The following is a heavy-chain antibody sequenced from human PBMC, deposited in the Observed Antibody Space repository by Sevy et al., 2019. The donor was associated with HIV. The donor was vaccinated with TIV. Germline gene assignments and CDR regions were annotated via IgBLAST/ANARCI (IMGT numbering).Heavy chain of an antibody. D-gene: IGHD6-13*01. Sequence: GGSLRLSCAASGFTFNSYGMHWVRQAPGKGLEWVAVISYDGSNKYYADSVKGRFTISRDNSKNTLYLQMNSLRAEDTAVYYCAKAWIAAAGRIFDYWGQGTLVTVSS. CDR3: AKAWIAAAGRIFDY. V-gene: IGHV3-30*18. CDR1: GFTFNSYG. J-gene: IGHJ4*02. CDR2: ISYDGSNK.